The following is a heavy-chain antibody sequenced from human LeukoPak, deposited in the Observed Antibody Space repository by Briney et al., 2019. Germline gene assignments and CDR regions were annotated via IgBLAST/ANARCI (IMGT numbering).Heavy chain of an antibody. V-gene: IGHV4-59*01. CDR3: AGASYDSSGVH. D-gene: IGHD3-22*01. CDR1: GGFISSYY. J-gene: IGHJ4*02. Sequence: SETLSLTCTVSGGFISSYYWSWIRQPPGKGLEWIGYIYYSGSTNYNPSLKSRVTISVDTSKNQFSLKLSSVTAADTAVYYCAGASYDSSGVHWGQGTLVAVSS. CDR2: IYYSGST.